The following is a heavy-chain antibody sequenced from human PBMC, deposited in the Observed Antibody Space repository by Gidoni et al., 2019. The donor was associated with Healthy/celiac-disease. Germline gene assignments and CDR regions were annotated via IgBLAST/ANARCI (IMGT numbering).Heavy chain of an antibody. CDR1: GGSISSGGYY. D-gene: IGHD3-3*01. CDR2: IYYSGST. CDR3: ARLAYYDFWSGYYPRGFDY. V-gene: IGHV4-31*03. Sequence: QVQLQESGPGLVKPSQTLSLTCTVSGGSISSGGYYWSWIRQHPGKGLEWIGYIYYSGSTYYNPSLKSRVTISVDTSKNQFSLKLSSVTAADTAVYYCARLAYYDFWSGYYPRGFDYWGQGTLVTVSS. J-gene: IGHJ4*02.